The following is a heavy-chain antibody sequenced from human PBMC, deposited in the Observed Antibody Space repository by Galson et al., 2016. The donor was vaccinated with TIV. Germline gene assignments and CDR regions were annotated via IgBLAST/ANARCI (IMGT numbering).Heavy chain of an antibody. CDR1: GFTFSDFY. V-gene: IGHV3-11*04. J-gene: IGHJ4*02. CDR2: ISSNGGAT. D-gene: IGHD6-6*01. Sequence: SLRLSCAGSGFTFSDFYMTWIRQTPGMGLEWISYISSNGGATHYVDSVKGRFTISRDNARNSLFLRMNSLRAEDTAVHFCARGSGSSWPFYFDVWGRGTPVTVSS. CDR3: ARGSGSSWPFYFDV.